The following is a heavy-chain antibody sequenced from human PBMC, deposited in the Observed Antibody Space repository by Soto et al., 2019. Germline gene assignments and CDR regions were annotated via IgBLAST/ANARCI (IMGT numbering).Heavy chain of an antibody. J-gene: IGHJ3*02. Sequence: SETLSLTCTVSGGSISSSSYYWGWIRQPPGKGLEWIGSIYYSGSTYYNPSLKSRVTISVDTSKNQFSLKLSSVTAADTAVYYCAREVAYASAFDIWGQGTMVTVSS. CDR3: AREVAYASAFDI. CDR2: IYYSGST. CDR1: GGSISSSSYY. D-gene: IGHD2-15*01. V-gene: IGHV4-39*01.